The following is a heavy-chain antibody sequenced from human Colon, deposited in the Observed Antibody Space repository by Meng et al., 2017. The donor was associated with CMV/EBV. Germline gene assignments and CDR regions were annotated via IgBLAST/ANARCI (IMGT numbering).Heavy chain of an antibody. CDR3: AKDRAYCGSFSCSPNYFDG. CDR1: GFTFSQFW. J-gene: IGHJ4*02. CDR2: INRDGSIT. Sequence: GESLKISCAASGFTFSQFWMHWVRQGPGKGLVWVSRINRDGSITNYADSVKGRFTVSRDNAKNTLYLRMIDLRVEDTAMYYCAKDRAYCGSFSCSPNYFDGWGQGNLVTVSS. V-gene: IGHV3-74*01. D-gene: IGHD2-21*01.